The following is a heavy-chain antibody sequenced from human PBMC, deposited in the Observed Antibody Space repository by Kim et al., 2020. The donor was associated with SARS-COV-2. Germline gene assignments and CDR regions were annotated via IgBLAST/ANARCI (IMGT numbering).Heavy chain of an antibody. V-gene: IGHV3-33*01. J-gene: IGHJ3*02. CDR3: AREYYDFWSPTFSAFDI. CDR2: IWYDGSNK. CDR1: GFTFSSYG. D-gene: IGHD3-3*01. Sequence: GGSLRLSCAASGFTFSSYGMHWVRQAPGKGLEWVAVIWYDGSNKYYADSVKGRFTISRDNSKNTLYLQMNSLRAEDTAVYYCAREYYDFWSPTFSAFDIWGQGTMVTVSS.